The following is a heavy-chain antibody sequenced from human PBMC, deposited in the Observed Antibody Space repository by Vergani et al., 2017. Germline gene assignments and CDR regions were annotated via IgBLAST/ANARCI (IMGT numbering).Heavy chain of an antibody. CDR3: ASWEGIPAATPGYYYYYYMDV. Sequence: EVQLLESGGGSVQPGESLRLSCVASGFRFREHGMNWVRQAPGKGLEWVSSISSSSSYIYYADSVKGRFTISRDNAKNSLYLQMNSLRAEDTAVYYCASWEGIPAATPGYYYYYYMDVWGKGTTVTVSS. J-gene: IGHJ6*03. D-gene: IGHD2-2*01. CDR1: GFRFREHG. V-gene: IGHV3-21*01. CDR2: ISSSSSYI.